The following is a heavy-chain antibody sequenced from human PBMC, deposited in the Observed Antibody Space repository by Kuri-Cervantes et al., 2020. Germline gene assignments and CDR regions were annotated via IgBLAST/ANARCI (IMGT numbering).Heavy chain of an antibody. V-gene: IGHV3-30-3*01. CDR2: ISYDGSNK. J-gene: IGHJ4*02. Sequence: GGSLRLSCAASGFTFSSYAMHWVRQAPGKGLEWVAVISYDGSNKYYAGSVKGRFTISRDNSKNTLYLQMNSLRAEDTAVYYCARVREFGDFEYWGQGTLVTVSS. CDR3: ARVREFGDFEY. CDR1: GFTFSSYA. D-gene: IGHD3-10*01.